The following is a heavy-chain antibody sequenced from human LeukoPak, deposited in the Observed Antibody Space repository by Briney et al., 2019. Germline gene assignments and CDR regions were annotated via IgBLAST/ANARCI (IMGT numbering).Heavy chain of an antibody. CDR2: IYYSGST. V-gene: IGHV4-59*01. D-gene: IGHD5-12*01. Sequence: SETLSLTCTVSGGSISSYYWSWIRQPPGKGLEWIGYIYYSGSTNYNPSLKSRVTISVDTSKNQFSLKLSSVTAADTAVYYCARGTWGYNYFDYWGQGTLVTVSS. CDR3: ARGTWGYNYFDY. J-gene: IGHJ4*02. CDR1: GGSISSYY.